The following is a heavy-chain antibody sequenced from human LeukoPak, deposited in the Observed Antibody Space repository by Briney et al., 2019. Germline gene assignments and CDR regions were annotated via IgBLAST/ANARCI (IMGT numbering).Heavy chain of an antibody. CDR2: VGPRGGIT. CDR1: GFTLSDYS. Sequence: GGSLRLSCTASGFTLSDYSMSGVPKSPGRALVWVSTVGPRGGITYYAGSVMGRATISRDNSKNSLFLQKDSLRAEDTAVYYCAKEGLYGDNGLFYFDFCGQETLVTVSS. CDR3: AKEGLYGDNGLFYFDF. D-gene: IGHD4-17*01. J-gene: IGHJ4*02. V-gene: IGHV3-23*01.